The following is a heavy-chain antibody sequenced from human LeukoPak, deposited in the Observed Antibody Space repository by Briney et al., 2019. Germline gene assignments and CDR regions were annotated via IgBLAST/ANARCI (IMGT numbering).Heavy chain of an antibody. V-gene: IGHV3-48*01. J-gene: IGHJ4*02. CDR2: ISSSSSTI. CDR3: AKPASIVVVPAAY. D-gene: IGHD2-2*01. Sequence: GGSLRLSCAASGFTFSSYSMNWVRQAPGKGLEWVSYISSSSSTIYYADSVKGRFTISRDNAKNSLYLQMNSLRAEDTAVYYCAKPASIVVVPAAYWGQGTLVTVSS. CDR1: GFTFSSYS.